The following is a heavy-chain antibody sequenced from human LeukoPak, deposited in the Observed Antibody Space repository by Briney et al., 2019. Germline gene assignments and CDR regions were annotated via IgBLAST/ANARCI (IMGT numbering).Heavy chain of an antibody. Sequence: SQTLSLTCAISGDSVSTNSAGWNWIRQSPSRGLEWLGRTYYRSKWYNDYAVSEKSRITINPDTTKNQFSLQLNSVTPEDTAVYYCARSVPHFDYWGQETLVTVSS. J-gene: IGHJ4*02. CDR1: GDSVSTNSAG. CDR2: TYYRSKWYN. V-gene: IGHV6-1*01. CDR3: ARSVPHFDY.